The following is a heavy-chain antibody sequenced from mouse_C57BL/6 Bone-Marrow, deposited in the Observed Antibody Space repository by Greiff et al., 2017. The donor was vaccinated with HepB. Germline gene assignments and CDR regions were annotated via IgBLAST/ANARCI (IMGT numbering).Heavy chain of an antibody. V-gene: IGHV7-3*01. J-gene: IGHJ1*03. Sequence: EVKLVESGGGLVQPGGSLSLSCAASGFTFTDYYMSWVRQPPGKALEWLGFIRNKANGYTTEYSASVKGRVTISRDNSQSILYLQMNALRAEDSATEYGARYHGSSYRDVDVWGTGTTVTVSS. CDR3: ARYHGSSYRDVDV. CDR1: GFTFTDYY. CDR2: IRNKANGYTT. D-gene: IGHD1-1*01.